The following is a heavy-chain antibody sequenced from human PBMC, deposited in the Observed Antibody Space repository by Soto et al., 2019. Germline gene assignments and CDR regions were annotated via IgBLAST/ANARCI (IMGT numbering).Heavy chain of an antibody. D-gene: IGHD2-2*01. CDR1: GYTFTSYG. Sequence: ASVKVSCKASGYTFTSYGISWVRQAPGQGLEWMGWISAYNGNTNYAQKLQGRVTMTTDTSTSTAYMELRSLRSDDAAMYYCARGDCSSTSCYHSAEYFQHWGQGTLVTVSS. CDR3: ARGDCSSTSCYHSAEYFQH. V-gene: IGHV1-18*01. CDR2: ISAYNGNT. J-gene: IGHJ1*01.